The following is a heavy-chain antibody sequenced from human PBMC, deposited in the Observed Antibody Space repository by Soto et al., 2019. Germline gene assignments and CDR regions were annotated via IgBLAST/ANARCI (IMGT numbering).Heavy chain of an antibody. V-gene: IGHV1-18*01. J-gene: IGHJ6*02. CDR2: ISAYNGNT. D-gene: IGHD3-10*01. Sequence: GASVNVSCKASGYTFTSYGISWVRQAPGQGLEWMGWISAYNGNTNYAQKLQGRVTMTTDTSTSTAYMELRSLRSDDTAVYYCAGDPSPRHGIINYYYYGMDVWGQGTTVTVSS. CDR3: AGDPSPRHGIINYYYYGMDV. CDR1: GYTFTSYG.